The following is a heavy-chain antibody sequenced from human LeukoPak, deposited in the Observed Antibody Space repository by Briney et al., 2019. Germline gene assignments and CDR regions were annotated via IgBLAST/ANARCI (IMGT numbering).Heavy chain of an antibody. D-gene: IGHD3-22*01. Sequence: ASVKVSCKASGYTFTDYYLHWVRQAPGQGLEWMGWINPNSGGTNYAQKFQGRVTVTRDTSINTAYMELSRLRSDDTAVYYCARGRGHYESSDYYYEGDAFDIWGQGTMVTVSS. V-gene: IGHV1-2*02. CDR3: ARGRGHYESSDYYYEGDAFDI. CDR1: GYTFTDYY. CDR2: INPNSGGT. J-gene: IGHJ3*02.